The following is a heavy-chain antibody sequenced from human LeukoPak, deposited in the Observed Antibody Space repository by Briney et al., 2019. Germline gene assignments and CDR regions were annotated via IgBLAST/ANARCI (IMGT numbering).Heavy chain of an antibody. V-gene: IGHV3-13*01. J-gene: IGHJ4*02. CDR2: IGTAGDT. CDR1: GFTFSSYD. CDR3: ARANYYDSSGYYNFDY. Sequence: GESLRLSCAASGFTFSSYDMHWVRQATGKGLEWVSAIGTAGDTYYPGSVKGRFTISRENAKSSLYLQMNSLRAGDTAVYYCARANYYDSSGYYNFDYWGQGTLVTVSS. D-gene: IGHD3-22*01.